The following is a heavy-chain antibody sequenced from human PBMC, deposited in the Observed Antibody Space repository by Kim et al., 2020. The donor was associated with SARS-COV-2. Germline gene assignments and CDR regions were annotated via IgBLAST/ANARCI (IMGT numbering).Heavy chain of an antibody. D-gene: IGHD6-6*01. CDR1: GGSITYDY. CDR3: AREAEDSSMPSFSYYMDL. CDR2: VYYSGST. V-gene: IGHV4-59*12. J-gene: IGHJ6*03. Sequence: SETLSLTCIVSGGSITYDYWTWIRQPPGKGLEWIGNVYYSGSTSYNPSLKSRVTISVDTSKNQFSLNLTSLTAADTAVYYCAREAEDSSMPSFSYYMDL.